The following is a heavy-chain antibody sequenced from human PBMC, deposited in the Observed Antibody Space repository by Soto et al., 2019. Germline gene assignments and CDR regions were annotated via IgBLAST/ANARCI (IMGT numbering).Heavy chain of an antibody. J-gene: IGHJ6*02. V-gene: IGHV1-18*01. Sequence: ASVKVSCKASGYTFTTYDISWVRQAPGQGLEWMGWISADNGNSNYAQNLQGRVTMTTDTSTSTAYMELRSLRSDDTAVYYCARVMGGCTNGVCYFGMDVWGQGTTVTVSS. CDR3: ARVMGGCTNGVCYFGMDV. CDR2: ISADNGNS. CDR1: GYTFTTYD. D-gene: IGHD2-8*01.